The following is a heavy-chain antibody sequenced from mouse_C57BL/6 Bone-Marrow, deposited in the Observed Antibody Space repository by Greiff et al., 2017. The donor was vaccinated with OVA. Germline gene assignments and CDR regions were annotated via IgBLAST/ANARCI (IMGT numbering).Heavy chain of an antibody. Sequence: DVMLVESGGGLVQPKGSLKLSCAASGFSFNTYAMNWVRQAPGKGLEWVARIRSKSNNYATYYADSVKDRFTISRDDSESMLYLQMNNLKTEDTAMYYCVRDSSGYFDYWGQGTTLTVSS. D-gene: IGHD3-2*02. J-gene: IGHJ2*01. CDR1: GFSFNTYA. CDR2: IRSKSNNYAT. V-gene: IGHV10-1*01. CDR3: VRDSSGYFDY.